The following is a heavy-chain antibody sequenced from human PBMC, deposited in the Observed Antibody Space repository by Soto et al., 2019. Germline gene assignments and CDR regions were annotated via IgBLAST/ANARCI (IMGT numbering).Heavy chain of an antibody. D-gene: IGHD3-22*01. CDR3: ARLGGYYQAFDR. CDR1: GGSINTYY. V-gene: IGHV4-59*08. CDR2: IYYSGST. J-gene: IGHJ4*02. Sequence: SETLSLTCTVSGGSINTYYWSWFRQPPRKGLEWIGYIYYSGSTTYNPSLKSRVTISVDTSKNQFSLKLNSVTAADTAVYYCARLGGYYQAFDRWGQGSLVTVSS.